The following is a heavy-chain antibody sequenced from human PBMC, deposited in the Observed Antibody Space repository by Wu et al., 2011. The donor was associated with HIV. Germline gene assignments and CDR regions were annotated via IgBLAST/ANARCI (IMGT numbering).Heavy chain of an antibody. D-gene: IGHD1-1*01. V-gene: IGHV1-69*18. CDR3: ARATGTTSPYYYYYMDV. CDR2: ILPMFSRT. Sequence: QVQLVQSGSEVKKPGASVTVSCKTSGYSFTSYGINWVRQAPGQRLEWMGRILPMFSRTNYAQKFQGRVTITADESTSTAYMELSSLRSEDTAVYYXARATGTTSPYYYYYMDVWGKGTTVIVSS. CDR1: GYSFTSYG. J-gene: IGHJ6*03.